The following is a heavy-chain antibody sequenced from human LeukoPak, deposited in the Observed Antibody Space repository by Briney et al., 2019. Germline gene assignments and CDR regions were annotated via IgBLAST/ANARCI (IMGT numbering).Heavy chain of an antibody. CDR3: ARVEGYCSSTSCRPNYFDL. J-gene: IGHJ2*01. D-gene: IGHD2-2*01. V-gene: IGHV3-7*01. CDR1: GFTFSSHW. Sequence: GGSLRLSCAASGFTFSSHWMSWVRQAPGKGLEWVANIKQDGSEKYYVDSVKGRFTISRDNAKNSLYLQMNSLRAEDTAVYYCARVEGYCSSTSCRPNYFDLWGRGTLVTVSS. CDR2: IKQDGSEK.